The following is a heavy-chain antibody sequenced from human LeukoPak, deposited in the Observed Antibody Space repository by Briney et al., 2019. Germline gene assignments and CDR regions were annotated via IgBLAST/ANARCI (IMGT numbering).Heavy chain of an antibody. CDR1: GGSISSYY. CDR3: ARASYMDV. Sequence: SETLSLTCTVSGGSISSYYWTWIRQPPGKGLEWIGHIYASGSTNYNPSLKSRVTISVDTSKSQFSLKLSSVTAADTAVYYCARASYMDVWGKGTTVTVSS. J-gene: IGHJ6*03. CDR2: IYASGST. V-gene: IGHV4-4*08.